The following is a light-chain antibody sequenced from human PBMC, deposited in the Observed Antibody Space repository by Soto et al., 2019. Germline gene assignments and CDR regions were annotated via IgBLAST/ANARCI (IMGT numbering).Light chain of an antibody. CDR3: RSHTGSSTVG. CDR1: SSDVGGHNF. V-gene: IGLV2-14*01. J-gene: IGLJ2*01. CDR2: AVN. Sequence: QSALPQPASVSGSPGQSITISCTGTSSDVGGHNFVSWYQQHPGKAPKFMIYAVNNRPSGVSPRCSGSKSGNTASLTISRLQAEDEADYYCRSHTGSSTVGFGGGTKLTVL.